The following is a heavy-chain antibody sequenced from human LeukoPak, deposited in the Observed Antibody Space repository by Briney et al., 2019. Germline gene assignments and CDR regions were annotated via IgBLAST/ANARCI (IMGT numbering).Heavy chain of an antibody. CDR3: AKDILAAGLFFDY. CDR2: ISSSSSYI. J-gene: IGHJ4*02. Sequence: GGSLSLSCAASGFTFSDYSMNWVRQAPGKGLEWVSSISSSSSYIYYADSVKGRFTISRDNARNSLYLQMNGLRAEDTAVYYCAKDILAAGLFFDYWGLGTLVTVSS. V-gene: IGHV3-21*04. CDR1: GFTFSDYS. D-gene: IGHD6-13*01.